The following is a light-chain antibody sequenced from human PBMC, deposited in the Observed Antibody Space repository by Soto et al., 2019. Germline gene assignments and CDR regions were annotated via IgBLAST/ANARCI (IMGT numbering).Light chain of an antibody. J-gene: IGKJ4*02. Sequence: EIVLTQSPGTLSLSPGERATLSCRASQSVSRSYLAWYQQKPGQAPRLLIYGASSRATGIPDRFSGSGSGTDCTLTISRLEPEDCAVYYCQQYGSSPLTFGGGTKVEIK. CDR1: QSVSRSY. CDR2: GAS. CDR3: QQYGSSPLT. V-gene: IGKV3-20*01.